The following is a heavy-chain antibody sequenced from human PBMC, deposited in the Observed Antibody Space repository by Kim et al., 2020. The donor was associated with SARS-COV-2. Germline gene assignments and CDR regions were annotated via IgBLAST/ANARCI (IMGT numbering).Heavy chain of an antibody. V-gene: IGHV3-74*01. CDR3: ARDFGYCSGGTCQYYGMDV. CDR2: INSDGSSK. D-gene: IGHD2-15*01. Sequence: GGSLRLSCAASGFTFSTYWMHWVRQAPGKGLVWVSRINSDGSSKIYADSVKGRFTISRDNAKNTLYLQMNSLRAEDTAVYYCARDFGYCSGGTCQYYGMDVWGQGTTVTVSS. J-gene: IGHJ6*02. CDR1: GFTFSTYW.